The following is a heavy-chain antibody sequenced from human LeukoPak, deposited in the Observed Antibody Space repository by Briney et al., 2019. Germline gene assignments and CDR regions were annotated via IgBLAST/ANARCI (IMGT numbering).Heavy chain of an antibody. Sequence: SETLSLTCTVSGASISSYYWSWIRQPPGKGLEWIGYIYYSGTTNYSPSFKSRVTISVDTSKNQFSLNLRSVTAADTAVYYCARHGFRAGGSWIFDFWGQGTLVTVSS. CDR3: ARHGFRAGGSWIFDF. D-gene: IGHD3-10*01. CDR2: IYYSGTT. J-gene: IGHJ4*02. V-gene: IGHV4-59*08. CDR1: GASISSYY.